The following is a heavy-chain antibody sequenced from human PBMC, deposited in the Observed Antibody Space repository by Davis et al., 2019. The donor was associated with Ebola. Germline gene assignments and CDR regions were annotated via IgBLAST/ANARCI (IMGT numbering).Heavy chain of an antibody. J-gene: IGHJ4*02. CDR2: IKQDGSEI. CDR1: GFTFSSYW. Sequence: ESLKISCAVSGFTFSSYWMSWVRQAPGKGLEWVANIKQDGSEIHYVDSVKGRFTISRDNTKNSLYLQMNSLRAEDTAVYYCARDSNVVIDYWGQGTLVTVSS. V-gene: IGHV3-7*01. CDR3: ARDSNVVIDY. D-gene: IGHD1-1*01.